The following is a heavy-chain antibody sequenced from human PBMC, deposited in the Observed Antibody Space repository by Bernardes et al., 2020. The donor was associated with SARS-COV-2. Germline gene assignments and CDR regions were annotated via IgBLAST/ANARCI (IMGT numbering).Heavy chain of an antibody. CDR2: IFSGGDA. CDR1: GFTVGTKY. Sequence: GGSLRLCCAASGFTVGTKYMTWVRQAPGKGLEWVAVIFSGGDAFYADSVKGRFTISRDNSKNTLFLQMHSLRAEDTAVYFCTRDPVGAYYFDFWGQGTLVAVSS. J-gene: IGHJ4*02. V-gene: IGHV3-66*01. D-gene: IGHD1-26*01. CDR3: TRDPVGAYYFDF.